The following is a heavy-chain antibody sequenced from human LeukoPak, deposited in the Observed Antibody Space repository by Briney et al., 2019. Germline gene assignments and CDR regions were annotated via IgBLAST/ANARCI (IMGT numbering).Heavy chain of an antibody. Sequence: GGSLRLSCAASGFTFSSYSMNWVRQAPGKGLEWVSYISSSSSTIYYADSVKGRFTISRDNSKNTLYLQMTSLRAEDTAMYYCATLRGDFDYWGQGALVTVSS. J-gene: IGHJ4*02. CDR2: ISSSSSTI. CDR1: GFTFSSYS. CDR3: ATLRGDFDY. V-gene: IGHV3-48*01.